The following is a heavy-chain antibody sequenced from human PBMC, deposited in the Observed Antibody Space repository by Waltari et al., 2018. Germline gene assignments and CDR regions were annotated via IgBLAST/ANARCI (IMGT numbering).Heavy chain of an antibody. CDR1: GFTFSSYA. J-gene: IGHJ1*01. D-gene: IGHD3-10*01. Sequence: EVQLLESGGGLVQPGGSLRLSCAASGFTFSSYAMSCVRQAPGKGLEWVSVIYSGGSSTYYADSVKGRFTISRDNSKNTLYLQMNSLRAEDTAVYYCAKDGDGSGVFQHWGQGTLVTVSS. CDR2: IYSGGSST. V-gene: IGHV3-23*03. CDR3: AKDGDGSGVFQH.